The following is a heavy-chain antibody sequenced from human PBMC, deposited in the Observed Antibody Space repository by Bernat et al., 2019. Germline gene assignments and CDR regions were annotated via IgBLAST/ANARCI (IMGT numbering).Heavy chain of an antibody. D-gene: IGHD4-17*01. CDR3: AKEGSDYGDFRDAFDI. CDR1: GFTLRNYG. Sequence: EVQLLESGGNLVQSGGSLRLSCAASGFTLRNYGMSWVRQAPGEGLEWVSAISKSGESTYYADSVKGRFTMSRDNSKNTLYLQMNSLRAEDTAVYYCAKEGSDYGDFRDAFDIWGQGTMVTVSS. J-gene: IGHJ3*02. V-gene: IGHV3-23*01. CDR2: ISKSGEST.